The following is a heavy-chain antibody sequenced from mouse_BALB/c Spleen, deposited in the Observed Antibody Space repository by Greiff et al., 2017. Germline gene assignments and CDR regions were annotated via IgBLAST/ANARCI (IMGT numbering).Heavy chain of an antibody. V-gene: IGHV1-20*02. J-gene: IGHJ2*01. CDR1: GYSFTGYF. CDR2: INPYNGDT. CDR3: ARETDGYYPHFDY. Sequence: GQLQQSGPELVKPGASVKISCKASGYSFTGYFMNWVMQSHGKSLEWIGRINPYNGDTFYNQKFKGKATLTVDKSSSTAHMELRSLASEDSAVYYCARETDGYYPHFDYWGQGTTLTVSS. D-gene: IGHD2-3*01.